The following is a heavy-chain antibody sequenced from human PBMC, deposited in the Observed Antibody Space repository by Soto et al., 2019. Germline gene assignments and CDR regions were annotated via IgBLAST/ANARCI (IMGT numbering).Heavy chain of an antibody. CDR1: CGSFSGYY. J-gene: IGHJ6*02. D-gene: IGHD3-10*01. CDR3: ARGSYTMVRGVTGGMDV. Sequence: SETLSLTCAVYCGSFSGYYWSWIRQPPGKGLEWIGEINHSGSTNYNPSLKSRVTISVDTSKNQFSLKLSSVTAADTAVYYCARGSYTMVRGVTGGMDVWGQGTTVTVSS. V-gene: IGHV4-34*01. CDR2: INHSGST.